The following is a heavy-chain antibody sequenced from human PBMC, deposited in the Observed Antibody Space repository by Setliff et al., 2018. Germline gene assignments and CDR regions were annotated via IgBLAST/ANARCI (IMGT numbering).Heavy chain of an antibody. Sequence: LSLTCAVYGGSFSTYYWIWIRQPPGKGLEWIGEINHSGSTNYNPSLKSRVTISVDTSTNQFSLKLSSVTAADTAVYYCASVPYSSGWYAYWYFDLWGRGTLVTVSS. J-gene: IGHJ2*01. D-gene: IGHD6-19*01. CDR2: INHSGST. CDR3: ASVPYSSGWYAYWYFDL. CDR1: GGSFSTYY. V-gene: IGHV4-34*01.